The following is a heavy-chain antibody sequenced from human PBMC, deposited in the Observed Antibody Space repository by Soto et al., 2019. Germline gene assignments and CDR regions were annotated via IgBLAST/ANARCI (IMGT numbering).Heavy chain of an antibody. D-gene: IGHD2-2*02. Sequence: PSETLSLTCTVSGGSVSSGSYYWSWIRQPPGKGLEWIGYIYYSGSTNYNPSLKSRVTISVDTSKNQFSLKLSSVTAADTAVYYCARDPLYTGGFDYWGQGTLVTVS. CDR1: GGSVSSGSYY. CDR2: IYYSGST. CDR3: ARDPLYTGGFDY. V-gene: IGHV4-61*01. J-gene: IGHJ4*02.